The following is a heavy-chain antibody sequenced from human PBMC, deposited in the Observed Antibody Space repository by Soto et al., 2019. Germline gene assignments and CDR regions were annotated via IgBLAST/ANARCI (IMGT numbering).Heavy chain of an antibody. CDR3: ARSPRSSPYFDY. D-gene: IGHD2-15*01. CDR2: IYPGDYET. J-gene: IGHJ4*02. CDR1: GYSFSNYW. Sequence: PGESLKISCQGSGYSFSNYWIAWVRQMPGKGLEWMGVIYPGDYETRYSPSFHGKVTISADRSIGTAYLQWSSLEASDSAFYFCARSPRSSPYFDYWGQGALVTVSS. V-gene: IGHV5-51*01.